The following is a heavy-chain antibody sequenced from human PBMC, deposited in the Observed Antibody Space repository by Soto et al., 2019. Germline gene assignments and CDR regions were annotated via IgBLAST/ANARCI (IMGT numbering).Heavy chain of an antibody. CDR3: ARHEGQQLVRTIDYYYGMDV. D-gene: IGHD6-6*01. CDR1: GYSFTSYW. J-gene: IGHJ6*02. Sequence: PGESLKISCNGSGYSFTSYWISWVRQMPGKGLEWMGRIDPSDSYTNYSPSFQGHGTISADKSISTSYLQWSSLKASDTAMYYCARHEGQQLVRTIDYYYGMDVWGQGTTVTVSS. V-gene: IGHV5-10-1*01. CDR2: IDPSDSYT.